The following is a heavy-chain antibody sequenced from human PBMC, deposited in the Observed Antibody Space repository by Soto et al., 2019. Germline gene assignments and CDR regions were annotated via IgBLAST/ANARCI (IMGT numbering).Heavy chain of an antibody. CDR2: IRSDSNHI. J-gene: IGHJ4*02. V-gene: IGHV3-48*02. CDR3: ARDLAYAFDY. CDR1: VFIFSSFS. D-gene: IGHD3-16*01. Sequence: GWSLRLSCAASVFIFSSFSMNWIRQAPGKGLEWLSYIRSDSNHIGYADSVRGRFTISSDIAKNSLFLQMSSLRDEDTAVYYCARDLAYAFDYWGQGTLVTVSS.